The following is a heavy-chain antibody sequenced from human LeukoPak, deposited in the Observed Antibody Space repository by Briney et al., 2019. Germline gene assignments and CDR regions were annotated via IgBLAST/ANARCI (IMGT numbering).Heavy chain of an antibody. CDR3: VRDRGIVAFDY. CDR1: RDSISTYY. V-gene: IGHV4-59*01. CDR2: IYYSGST. D-gene: IGHD5-12*01. J-gene: IGHJ4*02. Sequence: SETLSLTCTVSRDSISTYYWSWIRQPPGKGLEWVGYIYYSGSTNYNPSLKSRVTISVDTSKNQFSLELSSVTAADTAVYYCVRDRGIVAFDYWGQGILVTVSP.